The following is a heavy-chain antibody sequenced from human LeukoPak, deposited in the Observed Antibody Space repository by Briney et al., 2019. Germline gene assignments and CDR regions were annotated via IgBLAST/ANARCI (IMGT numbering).Heavy chain of an antibody. CDR1: GYTFTGYY. CDR2: ISPNSGAT. D-gene: IGHD3-22*01. J-gene: IGHJ4*02. Sequence: GASVKVSCMASGYTFTGYYLHWVRQAPGQGLEWMGWISPNSGATNYAQRFQGRVTITRDTSVTTAYMELRSLTSDDTAVYYCASRPYYDSSGFLGHWGQGTLVTVSS. V-gene: IGHV1-2*02. CDR3: ASRPYYDSSGFLGH.